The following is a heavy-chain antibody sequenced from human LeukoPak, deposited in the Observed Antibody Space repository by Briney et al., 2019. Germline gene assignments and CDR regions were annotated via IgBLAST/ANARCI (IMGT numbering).Heavy chain of an antibody. CDR1: GYTFTSYY. D-gene: IGHD1-26*01. J-gene: IGHJ4*02. V-gene: IGHV1-46*01. CDR3: ATQPSWPIVGAPTTLDY. CDR2: INPSGGST. Sequence: GASVKVSCKASGYTFTSYYMHWVRQAPGQGLEWMGIINPSGGSTSYAQKFQGRVTMTRDTSTSTVYMELSSLRSEDTAVYYCATQPSWPIVGAPTTLDYWGQGTLVTVSS.